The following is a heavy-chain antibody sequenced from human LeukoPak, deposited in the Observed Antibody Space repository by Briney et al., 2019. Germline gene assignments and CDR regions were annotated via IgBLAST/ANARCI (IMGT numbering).Heavy chain of an antibody. J-gene: IGHJ4*02. CDR2: IYPGGSDI. CDR1: GYAFTNYY. D-gene: IGHD3-22*01. Sequence: GESLKISCQGIGYAFTNYYIGWVRQMPGKGLEWMGIIYPGGSDIKYSPSFQGQVTISADTSISTAYLQWGNLKASDTAMYYCARQVRFSDSSAYYGYWGQGTLVTVSS. V-gene: IGHV5-51*01. CDR3: ARQVRFSDSSAYYGY.